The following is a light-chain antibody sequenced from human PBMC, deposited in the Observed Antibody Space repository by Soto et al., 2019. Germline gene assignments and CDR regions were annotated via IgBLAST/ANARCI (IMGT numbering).Light chain of an antibody. V-gene: IGLV1-47*01. CDR3: AAWDDSLSGRYV. CDR1: SSNIGSNY. CDR2: RNN. Sequence: QSVLTQPPSPSGTPGQRVTISCSGSSSNIGSNYVYWYQQLPGTAPKLLIYRNNQRPSGVPDRFSGSKSGTSASLAISGLRSEDEADYYCAAWDDSLSGRYVFGTGTKVTVL. J-gene: IGLJ1*01.